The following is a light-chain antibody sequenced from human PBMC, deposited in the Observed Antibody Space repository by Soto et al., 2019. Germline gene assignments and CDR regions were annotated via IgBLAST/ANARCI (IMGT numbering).Light chain of an antibody. Sequence: DIQMTQSPSSLSASVGDRVTITCRASQSINRFINWYQQKAGKAPKVLIYDASNRATGIPARFSGSGSGTDFTLTISSLEPEDFAVYYCQQRSNWPRTFGQGTQLEIK. J-gene: IGKJ2*01. V-gene: IGKV1-39*01. CDR2: DAS. CDR3: QQRSNWPRT. CDR1: QSINRF.